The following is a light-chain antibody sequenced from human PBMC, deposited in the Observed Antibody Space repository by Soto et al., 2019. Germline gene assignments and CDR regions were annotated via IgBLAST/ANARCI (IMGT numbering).Light chain of an antibody. J-gene: IGLJ3*02. CDR2: GNS. CDR1: SSNIGAGYD. Sequence: SVLTQPPSVSGAPGQTVTISCTGSSSNIGAGYDVQWYQQLPGTGPKLLPYGNSNRPSRVPDRFAGYKSGTSASLAITALQAEVEAEYYYQSYDSSPSGWVFGGRTKLTVL. V-gene: IGLV1-40*01. CDR3: QSYDSSPSGWV.